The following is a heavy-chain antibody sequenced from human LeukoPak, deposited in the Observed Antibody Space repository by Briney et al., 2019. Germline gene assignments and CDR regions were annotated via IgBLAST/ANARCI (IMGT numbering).Heavy chain of an antibody. CDR1: GFTFSSYS. CDR2: ISSSSSYI. CDR3: ARDSRTYGSGSSRFLDY. D-gene: IGHD3-10*01. J-gene: IGHJ4*02. V-gene: IGHV3-21*01. Sequence: PGGSLRLSCAASGFTFSSYSMNWVRQAPGKGLEWVSSISSSSSYIYYADSVKGRFTISRDNAKNSLYLQMNSLRAEDTAVYYCARDSRTYGSGSSRFLDYWGQGTLVTVSS.